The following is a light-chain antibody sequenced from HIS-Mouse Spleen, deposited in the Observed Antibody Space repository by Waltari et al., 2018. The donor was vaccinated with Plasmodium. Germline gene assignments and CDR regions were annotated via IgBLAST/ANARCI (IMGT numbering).Light chain of an antibody. Sequence: SYELTQPPSVSVSPGQTARITCSGDALPKKYAYWYQQKSGQAPGLVIYEDSKRPSGTPERFSGASSGTRATLMISGAQVEDEADYYCYSTDSSGNHRVFGGGTKLTVL. J-gene: IGLJ3*02. CDR3: YSTDSSGNHRV. CDR2: EDS. V-gene: IGLV3-10*01. CDR1: ALPKKY.